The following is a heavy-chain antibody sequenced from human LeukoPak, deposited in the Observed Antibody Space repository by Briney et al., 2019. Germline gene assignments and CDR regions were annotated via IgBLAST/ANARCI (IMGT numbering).Heavy chain of an antibody. CDR1: GFTFSSYG. Sequence: PGGSLRLSCAASGFTFSSYGMHWVRQAPGKGLEWVAVISYDGSNKYYADSLKGRFTISRDNSKNTLYLQMNSLRAEDTAVYYCAKLSSGWQIDYWGQGTLVTVSS. V-gene: IGHV3-30*18. D-gene: IGHD6-19*01. CDR2: ISYDGSNK. J-gene: IGHJ4*02. CDR3: AKLSSGWQIDY.